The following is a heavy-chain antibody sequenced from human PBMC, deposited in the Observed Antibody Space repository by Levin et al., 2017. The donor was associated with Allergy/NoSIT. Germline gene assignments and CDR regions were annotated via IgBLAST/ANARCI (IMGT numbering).Heavy chain of an antibody. CDR2: IKQDGSEK. V-gene: IGHV3-7*01. CDR1: GFTFSSYW. Sequence: GGSLRLSCAASGFTFSSYWMSWVRQAPGKGLEWVANIKQDGSEKYYVDSVKGRFTISRDNAKNSLYLQMNSLRAEDTAVYYCARDPNSGSYIETWFDPWGQGTLVTVSS. D-gene: IGHD1-26*01. J-gene: IGHJ5*02. CDR3: ARDPNSGSYIETWFDP.